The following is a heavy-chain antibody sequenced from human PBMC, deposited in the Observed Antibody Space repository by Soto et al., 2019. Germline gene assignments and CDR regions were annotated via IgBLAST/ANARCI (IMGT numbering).Heavy chain of an antibody. J-gene: IGHJ5*02. V-gene: IGHV4-59*08. D-gene: IGHD1-1*01. CDR3: AIIGRNGSPDKWFDP. CDR1: GDSITNSY. Sequence: QVQLQEPGPGLVKPSETLSLTCTVSGDSITNSYWAWIRQPPGKGLEWIGYIFHSGSTNYNPSLKSRVATSLDTYRNQFSLHLTAVTVADRGVYYCAIIGRNGSPDKWFDPWGRGTLVTVSS. CDR2: IFHSGST.